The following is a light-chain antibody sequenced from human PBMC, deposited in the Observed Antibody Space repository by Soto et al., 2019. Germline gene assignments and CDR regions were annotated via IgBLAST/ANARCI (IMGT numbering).Light chain of an antibody. V-gene: IGLV2-14*01. J-gene: IGLJ1*01. CDR3: SSYTSSSTLYV. CDR1: SSDVGSYTY. CDR2: EVN. Sequence: SVLTQPASVSGSPRQSITISCTGASSDVGSYTYVSWYQQHPGKAPKLMIYEVNNRPSGVSNRFSGSKSGNTASLTISGLQAEDEADYYCSSYTSSSTLYVFGTGTRSPS.